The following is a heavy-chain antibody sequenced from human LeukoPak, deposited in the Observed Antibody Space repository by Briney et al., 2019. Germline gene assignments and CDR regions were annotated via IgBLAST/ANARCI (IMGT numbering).Heavy chain of an antibody. CDR1: GYTFTGYY. V-gene: IGHV1-2*02. CDR3: ARTHAFDI. J-gene: IGHJ3*02. CDR2: INPNSGGT. Sequence: ASVKVSCKASGYTFTGYYMHWLRQAPGQGLEWMGWINPNSGGTNYAQKFQGRVTMTRNTSISTAYMELSSLRSEDTAVYYCARTHAFDIWGQGTMVTVSS.